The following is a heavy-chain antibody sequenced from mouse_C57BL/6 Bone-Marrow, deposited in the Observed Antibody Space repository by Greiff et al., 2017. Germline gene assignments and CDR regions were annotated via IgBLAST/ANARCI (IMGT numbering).Heavy chain of an antibody. D-gene: IGHD2-5*01. CDR2: ISDGGSYT. CDR3: ARAYYSNYDY. CDR1: GFTFSSYA. Sequence: KLMESGGGLVKPGGSLKLSCAASGFTFSSYAMSWVRQTPEKRLEWVATISDGGSYTYYPDNVKGRFTISRDNAKNNLYLQMSHLKSEDTAMYYCARAYYSNYDYWGQGTTLTVSS. J-gene: IGHJ2*01. V-gene: IGHV5-4*03.